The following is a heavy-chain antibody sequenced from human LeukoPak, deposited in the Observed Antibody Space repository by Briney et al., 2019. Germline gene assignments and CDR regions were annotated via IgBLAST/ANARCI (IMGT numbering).Heavy chain of an antibody. CDR2: IWYYGSNK. D-gene: IGHD3-22*01. J-gene: IGHJ6*02. CDR1: GFTFSSYG. V-gene: IGHV3-33*01. CDR3: ARDPANYYDSSGYYTDEYYYYGMDV. Sequence: GRSLRLSCAASGFTFSSYGMHWVRQAPGKGLEWVAVIWYYGSNKYYADSVKGRFTISRDNSKNTLYLQMNSLRAEDTAVYYCARDPANYYDSSGYYTDEYYYYGMDVWGQGTTVTVSS.